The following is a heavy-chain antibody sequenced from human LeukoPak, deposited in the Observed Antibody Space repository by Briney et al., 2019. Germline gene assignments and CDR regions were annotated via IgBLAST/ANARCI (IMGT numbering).Heavy chain of an antibody. J-gene: IGHJ4*02. CDR3: ARITGYGGGSLRY. V-gene: IGHV4-34*01. CDR1: GGSFTGHY. Sequence: SETLSLTCSVDGGSFTGHYWTWIRQPPGKGLEWIGEINHTGNTNYNPSLKSRVTLSIDMSKKQFSLHLTSLTAADTAVYYCARITGYGGGSLRYWGQGTLVAISS. D-gene: IGHD4-23*01. CDR2: INHTGNT.